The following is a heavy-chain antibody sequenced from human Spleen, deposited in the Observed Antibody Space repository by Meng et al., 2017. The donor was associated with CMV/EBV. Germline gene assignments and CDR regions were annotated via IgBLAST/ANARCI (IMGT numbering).Heavy chain of an antibody. D-gene: IGHD1-20*01. CDR1: GFSLSSYS. Sequence: VQLVGDGGGVVKPGVSLRLSCACVGFSLSSYSMNWVRQAPGKGLEWVSSISSSSSYIYYADSVKGRFTISRDNAKNSLYLQMNSLRAEDTAVYYCARDQPLTGTYYFDYWGQGTLVTVSS. CDR3: ARDQPLTGTYYFDY. V-gene: IGHV3-21*01. CDR2: ISSSSSYI. J-gene: IGHJ4*02.